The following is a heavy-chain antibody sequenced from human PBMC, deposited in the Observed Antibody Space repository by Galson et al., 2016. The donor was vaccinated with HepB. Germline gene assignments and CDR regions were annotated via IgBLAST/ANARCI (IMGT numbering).Heavy chain of an antibody. J-gene: IGHJ4*01. V-gene: IGHV1-8*01. CDR3: ARNLERTGDFDK. Sequence: SVKVSCKASGYTFTDYDINWVRQATGQGLEWMGWMNPNTGNTGLAQKFQGRVTLTRNTSIRTAYMELNSLRSDDTAVYYCARNLERTGDFDKWGHGTLVTVSS. D-gene: IGHD3-3*01. CDR2: MNPNTGNT. CDR1: GYTFTDYD.